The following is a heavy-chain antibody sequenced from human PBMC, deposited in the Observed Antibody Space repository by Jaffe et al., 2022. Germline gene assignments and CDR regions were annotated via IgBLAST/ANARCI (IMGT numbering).Heavy chain of an antibody. CDR1: GFKFSTYW. J-gene: IGHJ4*02. CDR3: ARGPRYGELDY. CDR2: ISNDGSTS. D-gene: IGHD4-17*01. Sequence: EVQLVESGGGSVQPGGSVRISCEGSGFKFSTYWMHWVRQAPGKGLVFVSRISNDGSTSTYADSLKGRFTSSRDNAKNTLYLNINSLRTEDTAVYYCARGPRYGELDYWGQGTLVIVSS. V-gene: IGHV3-74*01.